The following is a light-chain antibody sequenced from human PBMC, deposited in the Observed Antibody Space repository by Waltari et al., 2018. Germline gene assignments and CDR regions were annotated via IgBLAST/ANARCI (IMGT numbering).Light chain of an antibody. V-gene: IGLV2-14*01. CDR2: EVS. Sequence: QSALTQSASVSGSPGQSITISCTGTSSDVGGYIYVSWYQQHPGKAPKLMIDEVSNRPSGVSNRFSGSKSGNTASLTISGLQAEDEADYYCSSYTSSSTRVFGGGTKLTVL. J-gene: IGLJ3*02. CDR1: SSDVGGYIY. CDR3: SSYTSSSTRV.